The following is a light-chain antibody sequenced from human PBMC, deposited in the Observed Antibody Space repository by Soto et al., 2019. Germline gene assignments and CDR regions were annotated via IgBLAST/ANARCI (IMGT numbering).Light chain of an antibody. CDR1: SSNIGYNY. CDR2: RND. J-gene: IGLJ2*01. Sequence: QSVLTQPPSASGTPGQRVTISCSGTSSNIGYNYVYWYQMVPGTAPKLLIYRNDQRPSGVPDRLSGSRSGTSASLAISGLRSQYEADYYCAEWDDRLSGPGIFGLGTNLTVL. CDR3: AEWDDRLSGPGI. V-gene: IGLV1-47*01.